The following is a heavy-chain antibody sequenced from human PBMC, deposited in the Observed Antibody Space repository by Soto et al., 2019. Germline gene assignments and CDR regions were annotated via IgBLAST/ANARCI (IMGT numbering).Heavy chain of an antibody. CDR2: IIPIFGTA. V-gene: IGHV1-69*13. CDR3: ARDPGITRTTRLGFFDY. CDR1: GGTFSSYA. J-gene: IGHJ4*02. D-gene: IGHD1-20*01. Sequence: ASVKVSCKASGGTFSSYAISWVRQAPGQGLEWMGGIIPIFGTANYAQKFQGRVTITADESTSTAYMELSSLRSEDTAVYYCARDPGITRTTRLGFFDYWGQGTLVTVSS.